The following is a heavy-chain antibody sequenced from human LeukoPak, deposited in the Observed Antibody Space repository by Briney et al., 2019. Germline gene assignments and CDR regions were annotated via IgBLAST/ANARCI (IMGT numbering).Heavy chain of an antibody. V-gene: IGHV4-30-4*07. CDR1: GGSISSGGYS. CDR3: ARGVGDKLWFGDIHAFDI. D-gene: IGHD3-10*01. J-gene: IGHJ3*02. Sequence: SETLSLTCAVSGGSISSGGYSWSWIRQPPGKGLEWIGYIYYSGSTYYNPSLKSRVTISVDTSKNQFSLKLSSVTAADTAVYYCARGVGDKLWFGDIHAFDIWGQGTMVTVSS. CDR2: IYYSGST.